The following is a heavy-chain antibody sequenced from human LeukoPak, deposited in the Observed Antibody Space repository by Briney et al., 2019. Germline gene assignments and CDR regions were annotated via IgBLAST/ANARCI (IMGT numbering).Heavy chain of an antibody. D-gene: IGHD3-16*02. CDR1: GFTFSSNA. CDR3: ATEWGNYDYVWGSYRPYYFDY. J-gene: IGHJ4*02. Sequence: PGGSLRLSCAASGFTFSSNAMSWVRQAPGKGLEWVSAISGSGGSTYYADSVKGRFTISRDNSKNTLYLQMNSLRAEDTAVYYCATEWGNYDYVWGSYRPYYFDYWGQGTLVTVSS. CDR2: ISGSGGST. V-gene: IGHV3-23*01.